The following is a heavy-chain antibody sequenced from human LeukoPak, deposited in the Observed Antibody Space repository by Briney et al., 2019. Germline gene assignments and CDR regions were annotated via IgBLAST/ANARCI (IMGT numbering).Heavy chain of an antibody. Sequence: GASVKVSCKASGGTFSIYAISWVRQAPGQGLEWMGGIIPIFGTANYAQKFQGRVTITADKSTSTAYMELSSLRSEDTAVYYCARDRESYYYGSGSLYWYFDLWGCGTLVTVSS. D-gene: IGHD3-10*01. CDR1: GGTFSIYA. CDR2: IIPIFGTA. V-gene: IGHV1-69*06. J-gene: IGHJ2*01. CDR3: ARDRESYYYGSGSLYWYFDL.